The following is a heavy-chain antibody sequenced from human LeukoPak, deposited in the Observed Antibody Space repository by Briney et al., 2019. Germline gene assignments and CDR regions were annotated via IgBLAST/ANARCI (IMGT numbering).Heavy chain of an antibody. CDR2: IWYDGSNK. Sequence: GGSLRLSCAASGFTFSSYGMHWVRQAPGKGLEWVAVIWYDGSNKYYADSVKGRFTISRDNAKNSLYLQMNSLRAEDTAVYYCARVSMLNSSSTTTYYYGMDVWGQGTTVTVSS. CDR1: GFTFSSYG. CDR3: ARVSMLNSSSTTTYYYGMDV. J-gene: IGHJ6*02. D-gene: IGHD6-6*01. V-gene: IGHV3-33*01.